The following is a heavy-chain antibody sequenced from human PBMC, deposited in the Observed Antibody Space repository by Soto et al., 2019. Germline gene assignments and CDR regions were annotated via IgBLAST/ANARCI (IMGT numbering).Heavy chain of an antibody. V-gene: IGHV3-21*06. D-gene: IGHD4-17*01. CDR2: VSGSSSYI. Sequence: GGSLRLSCEGSGFNFRNFNMILVRQAPGKGLEWVSSVSGSSSYIYYADSVKGRFTVSRDNANNFGFLQMNGLRPEDTAMYYWARDLRAHYGPGGKGTMATVSS. J-gene: IGHJ3*01. CDR3: ARDLRAHYGP. CDR1: GFNFRNFN.